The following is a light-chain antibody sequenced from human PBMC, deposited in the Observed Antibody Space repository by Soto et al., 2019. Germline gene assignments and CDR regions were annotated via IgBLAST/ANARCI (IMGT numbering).Light chain of an antibody. V-gene: IGLV2-14*01. CDR1: SSDIGAYGY. Sequence: QSALTQPASVSGSPGQSITISCTGSSSDIGAYGYVSWYQHHPGKAPKLIISEISVRPSGVSNRFSGSKSGNTASLTISGLQAEDEADYYCSSFSTSNTLLFGGGTKVTVL. CDR3: SSFSTSNTLL. J-gene: IGLJ3*02. CDR2: EIS.